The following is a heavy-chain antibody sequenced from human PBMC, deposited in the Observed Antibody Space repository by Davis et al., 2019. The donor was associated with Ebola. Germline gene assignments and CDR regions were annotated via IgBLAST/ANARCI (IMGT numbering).Heavy chain of an antibody. CDR1: GMPFTTYT. D-gene: IGHD2-21*02. V-gene: IGHV3-69-1*01. Sequence: GESLKISCAASGMPFTTYTMNWVRQAPGKGLEWVASISSSSTIYYADSVKGRFTISRDNAKNSLYLQMNSLRDEDTAVYYCASGKNCGGDCYVLAFDIWGQGTMVTVSS. CDR3: ASGKNCGGDCYVLAFDI. CDR2: ISSSSTI. J-gene: IGHJ3*02.